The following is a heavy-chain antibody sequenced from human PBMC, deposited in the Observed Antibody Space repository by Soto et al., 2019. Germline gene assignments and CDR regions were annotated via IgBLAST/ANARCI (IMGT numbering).Heavy chain of an antibody. Sequence: LSLTCTVSGGSISSYYWSWIRQPPGKGLEWIGYIYYSGSTNYNPSLKSRVTISVDTSKNQFSLKLSSVTAADTAVYYCARGASYYDFWSGKNWFDPWGQGTLVTVSS. CDR3: ARGASYYDFWSGKNWFDP. J-gene: IGHJ5*02. V-gene: IGHV4-59*01. D-gene: IGHD3-3*01. CDR2: IYYSGST. CDR1: GGSISSYY.